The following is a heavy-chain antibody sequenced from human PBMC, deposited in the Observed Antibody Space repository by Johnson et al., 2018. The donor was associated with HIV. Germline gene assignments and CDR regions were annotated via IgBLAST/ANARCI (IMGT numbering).Heavy chain of an antibody. D-gene: IGHD2-15*01. CDR1: GFTFSSYA. CDR2: ISYDGSNK. CDR3: ARSPRIVVVVAATVGHAFDI. J-gene: IGHJ3*02. Sequence: QVQLVESGGGVVQPGGSLRLSCAASGFTFSSYAMHWVRQAPGKGLEWVAVISYDGSNKFYADSVKGRFTISRDNSKNTLYLQMNSLRAEDTAVYYCARSPRIVVVVAATVGHAFDIWGPGTMVTVSS. V-gene: IGHV3-30*04.